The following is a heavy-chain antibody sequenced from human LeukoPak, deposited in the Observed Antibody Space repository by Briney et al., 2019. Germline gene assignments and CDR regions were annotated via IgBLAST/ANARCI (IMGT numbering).Heavy chain of an antibody. Sequence: ASVKVSCKASGYTFTGYYMHWVGQAPGQGLEWMGWINPNSGGTNYAQKFQGRVTMTRDTSISTAYMELSRLRSDDTAVYYCASQWFGELNNWFDPWGQGTLVTVSS. CDR1: GYTFTGYY. CDR3: ASQWFGELNNWFDP. CDR2: INPNSGGT. D-gene: IGHD3-10*01. J-gene: IGHJ5*02. V-gene: IGHV1-2*02.